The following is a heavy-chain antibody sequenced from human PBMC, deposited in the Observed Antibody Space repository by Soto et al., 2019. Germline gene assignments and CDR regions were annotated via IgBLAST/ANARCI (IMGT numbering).Heavy chain of an antibody. CDR2: IIPIFGTT. CDR3: ARGVGAYYFDY. D-gene: IGHD1-26*01. Sequence: QVQLVQSGAEVKKPGSSVKVSCKASGGTVSTYAITWVRQAPGQGLEWLGGIIPIFGTTDYARKFQGRVTITAAESTSTVFIELSSLTSADTAVYYCARGVGAYYFDYWGQGTLVTVSS. CDR1: GGTVSTYA. V-gene: IGHV1-69*01. J-gene: IGHJ4*02.